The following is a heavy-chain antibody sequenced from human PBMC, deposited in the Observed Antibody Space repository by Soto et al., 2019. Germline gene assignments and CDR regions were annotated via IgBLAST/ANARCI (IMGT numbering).Heavy chain of an antibody. J-gene: IGHJ6*04. CDR1: GYTFISHG. D-gene: IGHD2-15*01. CDR2: ISGKNGNT. CDR3: ASGAASIVVETDDGKDV. V-gene: IGHV1-18*04. Sequence: ASVQVSCKASGYTFISHGMSWVRQAPGRGLEWMGWISGKNGNTKFAQKFQGRVTLTTDTSTSTAYMEVRSLRTDDTAVYYCASGAASIVVETDDGKDVWGKGSKVTV.